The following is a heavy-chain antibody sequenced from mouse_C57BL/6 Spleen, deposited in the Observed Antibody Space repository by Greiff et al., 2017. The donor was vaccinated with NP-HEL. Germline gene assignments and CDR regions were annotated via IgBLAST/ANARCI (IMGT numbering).Heavy chain of an antibody. D-gene: IGHD1-1*01. CDR2: INPYNGGT. CDR3: ARGSYGGDYAMDY. J-gene: IGHJ4*01. Sequence: EVQLQQSGPVLVKPGASVKMSCKASGYTFTDYYMNWVKQSHGKSLEWIGVINPYNGGTSYNQKFKGKATLTVDKSSSTAYMELNSLTSEDSAVYYCARGSYGGDYAMDYWGQGTSVTVSS. CDR1: GYTFTDYY. V-gene: IGHV1-19*01.